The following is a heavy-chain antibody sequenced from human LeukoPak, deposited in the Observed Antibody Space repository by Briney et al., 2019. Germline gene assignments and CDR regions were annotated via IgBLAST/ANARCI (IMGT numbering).Heavy chain of an antibody. J-gene: IGHJ1*01. CDR2: IKSDGKT. D-gene: IGHD3-22*01. CDR1: GFTFSSYW. V-gene: IGHV3-74*01. Sequence: GGSLRLSCAASGFTFSSYWIHWVRQAPGKGLVWVSRIKSDGKTNYADSVKGRFTISRGNAKNTVSLQMNSLRAEDTGVYYCARAPSEIGGYYPEYFRHWGQGTLVTVSS. CDR3: ARAPSEIGGYYPEYFRH.